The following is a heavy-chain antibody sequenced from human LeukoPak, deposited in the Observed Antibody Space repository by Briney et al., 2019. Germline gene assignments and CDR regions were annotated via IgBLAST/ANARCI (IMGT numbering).Heavy chain of an antibody. D-gene: IGHD2-21*01. Sequence: PGGSLSLSCAASGFTFSSYWMTWVRQAPGKGLEYVVNIKEDGSEKYCVDSVKGRFTISRDNTNNPLYLQMSSLRGDDTAVYYCVRDCGFHTFDYGGQGTLVTVSS. CDR2: IKEDGSEK. V-gene: IGHV3-7*05. CDR1: GFTFSSYW. CDR3: VRDCGFHTFDY. J-gene: IGHJ4*02.